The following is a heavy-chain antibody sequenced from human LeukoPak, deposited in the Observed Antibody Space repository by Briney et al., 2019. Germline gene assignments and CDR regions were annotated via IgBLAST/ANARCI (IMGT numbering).Heavy chain of an antibody. J-gene: IGHJ4*02. D-gene: IGHD4-11*01. CDR3: AERTVTYYFDY. V-gene: IGHV3-21*04. CDR1: GFTFSSYS. CDR2: ISSSNTYI. Sequence: KPGGSLRLSCAASGFTFSSYSMNWVRQAPGKGLEWVSSISSSNTYIYYADSVKGRFTISRDNSKNTLYLQMNSLRAEDTAVYYCAERTVTYYFDYWGQGTLVTVSS.